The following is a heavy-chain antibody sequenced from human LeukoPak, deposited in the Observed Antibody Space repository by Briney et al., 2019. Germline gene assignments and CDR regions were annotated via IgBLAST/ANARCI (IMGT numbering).Heavy chain of an antibody. CDR1: GYSISSGYY. D-gene: IGHD3-9*01. Sequence: SETLSLTCAVSGYSISSGYYWGWIRQPLGKGLEWIGSIYHSGSTYYNPSLKSRVTISVDTSKNQFSLKLSSVTAADTAVYYCARISVVVDWLLIGGHPAYWGQGTLVTVSS. V-gene: IGHV4-38-2*01. CDR3: ARISVVVDWLLIGGHPAY. CDR2: IYHSGST. J-gene: IGHJ4*02.